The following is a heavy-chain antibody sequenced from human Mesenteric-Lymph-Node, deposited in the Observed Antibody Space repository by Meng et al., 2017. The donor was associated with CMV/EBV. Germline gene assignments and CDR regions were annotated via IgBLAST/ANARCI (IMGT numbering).Heavy chain of an antibody. V-gene: IGHV1-2*02. CDR1: GYTFTGYY. D-gene: IGHD3-3*01. J-gene: IGHJ3*02. CDR2: INPNSGGI. CDR3: ARFRTYEDFWSEGTKEKPDAFDI. Sequence: ASVKVSCKASGYTFTGYYMHWVRQAPGQGLEWMGWINPNSGGINYAQKFQGRVTMTRDTSISTAYMELGRLRSDDTAVYYCARFRTYEDFWSEGTKEKPDAFDIWGQGTMVTVSS.